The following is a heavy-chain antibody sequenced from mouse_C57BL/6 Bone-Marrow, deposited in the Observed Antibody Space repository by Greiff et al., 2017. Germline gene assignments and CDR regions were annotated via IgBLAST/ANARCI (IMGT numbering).Heavy chain of an antibody. J-gene: IGHJ1*03. CDR2: IWGDGST. V-gene: IGHV2-3*01. CDR3: YGSRTVYFDV. Sequence: VKLMESGPGLVAPSQSLSITCTVSGFSFTSYGVSWVRQPPGKGLEWLGVIWGDGSTNYHSALLSRLGISQDNTKSPVFLKLNSLRTDDTATYYCYGSRTVYFDVWGTGTTVTVSS. CDR1: GFSFTSYG. D-gene: IGHD1-1*01.